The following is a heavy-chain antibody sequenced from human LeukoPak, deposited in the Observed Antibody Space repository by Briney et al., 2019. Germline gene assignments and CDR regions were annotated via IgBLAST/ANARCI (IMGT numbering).Heavy chain of an antibody. D-gene: IGHD2-2*01. CDR2: IYYSGST. CDR1: GASISSYY. J-gene: IGHJ5*02. CDR3: ARHRCTSTSCNRVGFDP. V-gene: IGHV4-59*08. Sequence: PSETLSLTCTVSGASISSYYCSWNRQPPGRGLEWIGYIYYSGSTNYNPSLKSRVTISVDTSKNQFSLKLSSVTAADTAVYYCARHRCTSTSCNRVGFDPWGQGTLVTVSS.